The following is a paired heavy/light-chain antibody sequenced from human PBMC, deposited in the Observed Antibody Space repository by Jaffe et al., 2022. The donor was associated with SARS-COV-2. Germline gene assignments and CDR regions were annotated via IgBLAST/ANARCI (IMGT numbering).Light chain of an antibody. V-gene: IGKV3-20*01. J-gene: IGKJ2*01. CDR2: GAS. CDR3: QQHGSSPHT. CDR1: QSVSSSY. Sequence: EIVLTQSPGTLSLSPGERATLSCRANQSVSSSYLAWYQQKPGQAPRLLIYGASSRATGIPDRFSGSGSGTDFTLTISRLEPEDFAVYHCQQHGSSPHTFGQGTKLEIK.
Heavy chain of an antibody. CDR2: INCNSGST. Sequence: QVQLVQSGAEVKKPGASAKVSCKASGYSFTSYYIHWVRQAPGQGLEWMGIINCNSGSTSYAQKFQGRVTMTRDTSTSTVYMELSSLRSEDTAVYYCARGFPVFPGDFWGQGTLVTVSS. CDR3: ARGFPVFPGDF. CDR1: GYSFTSYY. J-gene: IGHJ4*02. V-gene: IGHV1-46*01. D-gene: IGHD7-27*01.